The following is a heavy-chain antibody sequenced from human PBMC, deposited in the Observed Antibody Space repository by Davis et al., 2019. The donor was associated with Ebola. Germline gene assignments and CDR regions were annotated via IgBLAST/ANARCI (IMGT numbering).Heavy chain of an antibody. CDR3: TTGWYDFWSGYYADY. J-gene: IGHJ4*02. D-gene: IGHD3-3*01. V-gene: IGHV3-73*01. CDR1: GFTFSGSA. CDR2: IRSKANSYAT. Sequence: PGGSLRLSCAASGFTFSGSAMHWVRQASGKGLEWVGRIRSKANSYATAYAASVKGRFTISRDDSKNTLYLQMNSLKTEDTAVYYCTTGWYDFWSGYYADYWGQGTLVTVSS.